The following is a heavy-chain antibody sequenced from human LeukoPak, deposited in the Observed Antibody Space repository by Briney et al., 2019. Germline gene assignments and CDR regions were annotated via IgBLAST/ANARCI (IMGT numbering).Heavy chain of an antibody. CDR1: GYTFTSYG. J-gene: IGHJ4*02. CDR3: ASTGIAVASFDY. V-gene: IGHV1-18*04. CDR2: ISAYNGNT. D-gene: IGHD6-19*01. Sequence: ASVKVSCKASGYTFTSYGISWVRQAPGQGLEWVGWISAYNGNTDYAQKLQGRVTMTTDTSTSTAYMELRSLRSDDTAVYFCASTGIAVASFDYWGQGTLVTVSS.